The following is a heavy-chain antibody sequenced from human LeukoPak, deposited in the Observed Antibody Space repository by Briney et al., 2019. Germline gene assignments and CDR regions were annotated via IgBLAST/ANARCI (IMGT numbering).Heavy chain of an antibody. CDR2: INPSGGST. CDR1: GYTFTSYY. D-gene: IGHD6-13*01. CDR3: ARVGSGSSWSDY. Sequence: ASVKASCKASGYTFTSYYMHWVRQAPGQGLKWRGIINPSGGSTIYAQKFQGRVTMTRDTSTSTVYMELSSLRSEDTAVYYCARVGSGSSWSDYWGQGTLVTVSS. V-gene: IGHV1-46*01. J-gene: IGHJ4*02.